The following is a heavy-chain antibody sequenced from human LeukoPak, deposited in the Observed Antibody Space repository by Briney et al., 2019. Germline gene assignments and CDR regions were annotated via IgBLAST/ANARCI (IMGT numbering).Heavy chain of an antibody. CDR1: GYTFTGYY. CDR3: ARGSTLLKGNYWYFDL. V-gene: IGHV1-2*04. Sequence: ASVKVSCKASGYTFTGYYMHWVRQAPGQGLEWMGWINPNSGGTNYARKFQGWVTMTRDTSISTAYMELSRLRSDDTAVYYCARGSTLLKGNYWYFDLWGRGTLVTVSS. J-gene: IGHJ2*01. D-gene: IGHD2-15*01. CDR2: INPNSGGT.